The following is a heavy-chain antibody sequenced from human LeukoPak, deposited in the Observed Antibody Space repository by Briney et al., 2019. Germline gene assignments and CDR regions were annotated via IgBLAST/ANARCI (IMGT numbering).Heavy chain of an antibody. CDR1: GFTFSSYG. D-gene: IGHD3-10*01. Sequence: PGGSLRLSCAASGFTFSSYGMHWVRQAPGKGLEWVAVISYDGSNKYYADSVKGRFTISRDNSKNTLYLQMNSLRAEDTAVYYCAKGFSADYYGSGGYFDYWGQGTLVTVSS. V-gene: IGHV3-30*18. J-gene: IGHJ4*02. CDR2: ISYDGSNK. CDR3: AKGFSADYYGSGGYFDY.